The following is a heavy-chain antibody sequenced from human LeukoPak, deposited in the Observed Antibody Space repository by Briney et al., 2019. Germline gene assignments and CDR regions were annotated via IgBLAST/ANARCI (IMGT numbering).Heavy chain of an antibody. V-gene: IGHV4-59*01. CDR1: GGSISSYY. D-gene: IGHD4-11*01. Sequence: SETLSLTCAVSGGSISSYYWSWIRQPPGKGLEWIGYIYYSGSTNYNPSLKSRVTISVDTSKNQFSLKLSSVTAADTAVYYCARGTRQSSNHYFDYWGQGTLVTVSS. CDR2: IYYSGST. J-gene: IGHJ4*02. CDR3: ARGTRQSSNHYFDY.